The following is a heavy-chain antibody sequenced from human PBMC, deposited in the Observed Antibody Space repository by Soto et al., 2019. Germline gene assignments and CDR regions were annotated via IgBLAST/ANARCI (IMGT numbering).Heavy chain of an antibody. CDR1: GYAFINFW. D-gene: IGHD3-10*01. J-gene: IGHJ4*02. Sequence: XESLKISCQGSGYAFINFWVAWVRQMPGKGLEWMGTIYPRNSETRYSPSFQGQVTMSVDRSIGTAYLQWSSLKASDTAIYYCARPGGSGTYYKFDYWGQGPPVTVSS. CDR3: ARPGGSGTYYKFDY. V-gene: IGHV5-51*01. CDR2: IYPRNSET.